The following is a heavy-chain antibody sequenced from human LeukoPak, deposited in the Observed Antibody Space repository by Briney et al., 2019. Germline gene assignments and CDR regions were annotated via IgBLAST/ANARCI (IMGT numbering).Heavy chain of an antibody. CDR2: IYQSGST. Sequence: SETLSLTCTVSGYSISSGYYWGWIRQPPGKGLEWIGSIYQSGSTYYNPSLKRRVTISGDNSKNQVYLNLSPVTAADTAVYYCATIPYYYGSGSSTYYYYMDVWGKGNTVTVSS. CDR1: GYSISSGYY. CDR3: ATIPYYYGSGSSTYYYYMDV. D-gene: IGHD3-10*01. V-gene: IGHV4-38-2*02. J-gene: IGHJ6*03.